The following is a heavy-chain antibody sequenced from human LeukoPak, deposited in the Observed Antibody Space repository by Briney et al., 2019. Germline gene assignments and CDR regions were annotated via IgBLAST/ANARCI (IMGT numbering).Heavy chain of an antibody. D-gene: IGHD3-22*01. CDR3: ARGVSYYDSSGYYYFDY. J-gene: IGHJ4*02. CDR1: GGTFSSYA. CDR2: IIPIFGTA. Sequence: ASVNVSCKASGGTFSSYAISWVRQAPGQGLEWMGGIIPIFGTANYAQKFQGRVTITADESTSTAYMELSSLRSEDTAVYYCARGVSYYDSSGYYYFDYWGQGTLVTVSS. V-gene: IGHV1-69*13.